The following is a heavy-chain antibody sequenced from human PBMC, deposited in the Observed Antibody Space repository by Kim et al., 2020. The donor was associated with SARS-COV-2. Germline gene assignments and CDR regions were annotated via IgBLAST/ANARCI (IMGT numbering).Heavy chain of an antibody. CDR1: GGSFSDSG. CDR2: VIPLYRIT. V-gene: IGHV1-69*13. J-gene: IGHJ4*02. CDR3: AIESSAYYYFDY. Sequence: SVKVSCKASGGSFSDSGFTWVRQAPGHGLEWMGRVIPLYRITDYAQKFQGRLTITADESTSTPYMELSSLTSDDTAVYFCAIESSAYYYFDYWGQGTRVTVSS. D-gene: IGHD3-22*01.